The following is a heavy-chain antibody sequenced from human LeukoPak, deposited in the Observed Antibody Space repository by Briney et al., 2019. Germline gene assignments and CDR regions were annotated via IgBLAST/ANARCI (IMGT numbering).Heavy chain of an antibody. CDR1: GDSISSYY. Sequence: PSETLSLTCTVSGDSISSYYWSWIRQPPGKGLEWIGYIYDSGSSSYNPSLKSRVTISVDTSKNQFSLKLSSVTAADTAVYYCARDHDFYYGSGSYYPFGYWGQGTLVTVSS. D-gene: IGHD3-10*01. CDR2: IYDSGSS. J-gene: IGHJ4*02. V-gene: IGHV4-59*01. CDR3: ARDHDFYYGSGSYYPFGY.